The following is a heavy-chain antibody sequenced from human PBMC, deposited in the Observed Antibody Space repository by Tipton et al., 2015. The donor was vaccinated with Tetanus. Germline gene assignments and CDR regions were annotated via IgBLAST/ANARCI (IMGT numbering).Heavy chain of an antibody. CDR2: IKQDGSEK. CDR1: GFTFSSYW. Sequence: SLRLSCAASGFTFSSYWMSWVRQAPGKGLEWVANIKQDGSEKYYVDSVKGRFTISRDNAKNSLYLQMSSLRAEDTAVYYCARDYYYDSSGYLLWGQGTLVTVSS. CDR3: ARDYYYDSSGYLL. D-gene: IGHD3-22*01. J-gene: IGHJ4*02. V-gene: IGHV3-7*01.